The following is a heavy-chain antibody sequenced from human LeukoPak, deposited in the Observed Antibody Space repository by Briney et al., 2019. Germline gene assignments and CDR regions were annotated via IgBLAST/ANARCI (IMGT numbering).Heavy chain of an antibody. Sequence: PGASVKVSYKASGYTFTSYGISWVRQAPGQGLEWMGWISAYNGNTNYAQKLQGRVTMTTDTSTSTAYMELRSLRSDDTAVYYCARGASSSGWYNNWFDPWGQGTLVTVSS. V-gene: IGHV1-18*01. CDR2: ISAYNGNT. J-gene: IGHJ5*02. D-gene: IGHD6-19*01. CDR1: GYTFTSYG. CDR3: ARGASSSGWYNNWFDP.